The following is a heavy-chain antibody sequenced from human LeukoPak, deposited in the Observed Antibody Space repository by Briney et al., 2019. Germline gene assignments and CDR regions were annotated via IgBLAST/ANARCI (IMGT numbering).Heavy chain of an antibody. CDR3: ARALYSSSCLDY. J-gene: IGHJ4*02. V-gene: IGHV1-2*02. D-gene: IGHD6-13*01. CDR1: GYTFTGYY. CDR2: INPNSGGT. Sequence: ASVKVSCKASGYTFTGYYMHWVRQAPGQGLEWMGWINPNSGGTNYAQKFQGRVTMTRDTSISTAYMELSRLRSDDTAVYYCARALYSSSCLDYWGQGTLVTVSS.